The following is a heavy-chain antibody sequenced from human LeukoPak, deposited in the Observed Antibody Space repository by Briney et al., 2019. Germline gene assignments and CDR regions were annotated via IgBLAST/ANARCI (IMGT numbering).Heavy chain of an antibody. CDR2: INPTGGST. CDR1: GYTFTSYY. Sequence: ASVKVSCKASGYTFTSYYMHWVRQAPGQGLEWMGMINPTGGSTSYAQKFQGRVTMTRDMSTSTVYMELSSLRSEDTAVYYCARGDRATVTLYWGQGTLVSVSS. CDR3: ARGDRATVTLY. J-gene: IGHJ4*02. D-gene: IGHD4-17*01. V-gene: IGHV1-46*01.